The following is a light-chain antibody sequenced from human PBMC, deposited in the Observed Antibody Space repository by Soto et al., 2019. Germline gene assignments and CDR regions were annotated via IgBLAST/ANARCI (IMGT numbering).Light chain of an antibody. J-gene: IGKJ5*01. CDR3: MQATQLRT. CDR2: KVS. V-gene: IGKV2-24*01. CDR1: RSLVASDGNAY. Sequence: EIVLTQTPLLSPVTLGQPASISCRSSRSLVASDGNAYLTWLHQRPGQPPRPLIYKVSQRLSGVVDSFSGSGAGTDFTLHLRRVEAEDVGNYFCMQATQLRTFGQGTRLEIK.